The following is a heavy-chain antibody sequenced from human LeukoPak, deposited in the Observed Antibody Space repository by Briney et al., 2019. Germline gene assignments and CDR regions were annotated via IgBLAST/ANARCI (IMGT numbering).Heavy chain of an antibody. V-gene: IGHV4-59*01. CDR1: GGSISSYY. D-gene: IGHD5-12*01. CDR3: ARVRYRLREKYCFDY. Sequence: SETLSLTCTVSGGSISSYYWSWIRQPPGKGLEWIGYIYYSGSTNYNPSLKSRVTISVDTSKNQFSLKLSSVTAADTAVYYCARVRYRLREKYCFDYWGQGTLVTVSS. J-gene: IGHJ4*02. CDR2: IYYSGST.